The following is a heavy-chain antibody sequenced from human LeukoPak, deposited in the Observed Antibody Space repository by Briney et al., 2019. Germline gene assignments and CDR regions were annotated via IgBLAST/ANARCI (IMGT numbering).Heavy chain of an antibody. J-gene: IGHJ6*03. CDR2: IYYSGST. V-gene: IGHV4-59*12. CDR3: ARDRVGQQLVGRKYYYYYMDV. Sequence: SETLSLTCTVSGGSISTYYWSWIRKPPGKGLEWIGYIYYSGSTNYKHSLKSRVTISGDTSKNQFSLKLISVTAAYTAVYYCARDRVGQQLVGRKYYYYYMDVWGKGTTVTISS. CDR1: GGSISTYY. D-gene: IGHD6-13*01.